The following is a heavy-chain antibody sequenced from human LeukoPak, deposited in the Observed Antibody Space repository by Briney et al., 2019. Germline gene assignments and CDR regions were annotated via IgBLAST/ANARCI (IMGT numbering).Heavy chain of an antibody. CDR3: ARGPHTGVNYYDSSGYYY. CDR1: GGSFSGYY. Sequence: SETLSLTCAVYGGSFSGYYWSWLRQPPGKGLEWIGEINHSGSTNYNPSLKSRVTISVDTSKNQFSLKLSSVTAADTAVYYCARGPHTGVNYYDSSGYYYWGQGTLVTVSS. CDR2: INHSGST. V-gene: IGHV4-34*01. J-gene: IGHJ4*02. D-gene: IGHD3-22*01.